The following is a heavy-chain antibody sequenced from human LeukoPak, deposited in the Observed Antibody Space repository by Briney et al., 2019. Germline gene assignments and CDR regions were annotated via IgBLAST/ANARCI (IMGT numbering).Heavy chain of an antibody. CDR3: ARHSGSYRCFDY. D-gene: IGHD1-26*01. J-gene: IGHJ4*02. CDR2: ISSSGSTI. CDR1: GFTFSSYE. V-gene: IGHV3-48*03. Sequence: QPGGSLRLSCAASGFTFSSYEMNWVRQAPGKGLEWVSYISSSGSTIYYADSVKGRFTISRDNAKNSLYLQMKSLRAEDTAVYYCARHSGSYRCFDYWGQGTLVTAAS.